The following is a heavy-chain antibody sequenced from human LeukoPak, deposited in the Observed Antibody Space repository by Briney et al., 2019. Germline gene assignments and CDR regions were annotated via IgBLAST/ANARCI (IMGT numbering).Heavy chain of an antibody. CDR3: TAGRYRTSWPPVAFDV. J-gene: IGHJ3*01. CDR1: GLTFRNAW. Sequence: GGSLRLSCAASGLTFRNAWMSWVRQAPGKGLEWVGRIKTKTDGGTGDYAAPVKGRFTISRDDSEDTLYLQMNSLKIEDTAVYFCTAGRYRTSWPPVAFDVWGQGTMVIVSS. CDR2: IKTKTDGGTG. V-gene: IGHV3-15*01. D-gene: IGHD2-2*01.